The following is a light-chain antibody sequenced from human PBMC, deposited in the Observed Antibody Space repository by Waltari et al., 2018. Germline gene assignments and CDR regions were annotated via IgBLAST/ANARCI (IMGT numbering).Light chain of an antibody. Sequence: EIVFEHAPATLSFSPGDRGTLSCRASQSISSYLAWYQQKPGQAPRLLIYDASTRATGIPARFSGSGSVTDFTLTISSLEPEDFAIYYCQQRSKSFTFGPGTKVDMK. J-gene: IGKJ3*01. CDR1: QSISSY. V-gene: IGKV3-11*01. CDR3: QQRSKSFT. CDR2: DAS.